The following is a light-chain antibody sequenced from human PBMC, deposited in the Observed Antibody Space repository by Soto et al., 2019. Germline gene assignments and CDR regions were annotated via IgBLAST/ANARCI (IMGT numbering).Light chain of an antibody. CDR2: KSS. J-gene: IGKJ1*01. CDR1: QTIMSW. V-gene: IGKV1-5*03. CDR3: QQYNSYS. Sequence: VQMTQSPSTLSGSVGDRVTITCRASQTIMSWVAWYQQKPGKAPNLLIYKSSTLKSGLPSRFSGSGSVTEFPLTISRLQPDAFATYYRQQYNSYSFAHGPKV.